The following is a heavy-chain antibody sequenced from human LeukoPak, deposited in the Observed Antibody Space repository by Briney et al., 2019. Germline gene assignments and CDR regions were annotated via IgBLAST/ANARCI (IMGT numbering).Heavy chain of an antibody. J-gene: IGHJ5*02. CDR3: ATHRVVASAGWFDP. V-gene: IGHV4-59*08. Sequence: SETLPLTCTVSSDPMSSYHWSWLRQPPGKGPEWIGYVIYSGRTNYNPSLKSRVIISVDKSKNQFSLKVNSVTAADTAVYYCATHRVVASAGWFDPWGQGTLVTVSS. CDR2: VIYSGRT. CDR1: SDPMSSYH. D-gene: IGHD2-2*01.